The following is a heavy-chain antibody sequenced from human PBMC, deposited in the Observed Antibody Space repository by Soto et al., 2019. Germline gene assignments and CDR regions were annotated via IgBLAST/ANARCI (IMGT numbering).Heavy chain of an antibody. CDR1: GGSVSSGRYY. D-gene: IGHD2-15*01. Sequence: SETLSLTCSFSGGSVSSGRYYWCWIRQPPGKGLEWIGYIYYSGSTKYNPSLKSRVTISEDTSKNQLSLKLNSVTPADTAVYFCARSDCSGGNCLTGWFGPWGQGTRVTVSS. J-gene: IGHJ5*02. CDR2: IYYSGST. CDR3: ARSDCSGGNCLTGWFGP. V-gene: IGHV4-61*01.